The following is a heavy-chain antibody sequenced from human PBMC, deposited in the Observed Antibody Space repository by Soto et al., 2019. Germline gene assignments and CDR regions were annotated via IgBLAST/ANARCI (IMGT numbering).Heavy chain of an antibody. CDR1: GFTFSKFW. D-gene: IGHD2-2*02. CDR2: IKHDGSQS. V-gene: IGHV3-7*03. Sequence: DVQLVESGGGSVQPGGSLRLSCTASGFTFSKFWMSWVRQAPGKGLEWVANIKHDGSQSYYVDSVKGRFTISRDNAKNSLYLQVNSLRVDDTAVYYCARLLLYSASGRGWFDPRGQGTLVTVSS. CDR3: ARLLLYSASGRGWFDP. J-gene: IGHJ5*02.